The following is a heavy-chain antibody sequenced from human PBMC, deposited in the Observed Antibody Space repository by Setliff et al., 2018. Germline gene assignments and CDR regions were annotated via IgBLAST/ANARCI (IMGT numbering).Heavy chain of an antibody. CDR1: GYTFTNYG. D-gene: IGHD6-25*01. CDR3: ARAGLAAAGRKGVFEF. CDR2: ISVHSGNT. J-gene: IGHJ4*02. Sequence: ASVKVSCKASGYTFTNYGIAWVRQAPGQGLEWMGWISVHSGNTFYAPKFQGRVTMTRDTSTSTVYMELNSLTSDDTAVYYCARAGLAAAGRKGVFEFWGQGTLVTVSS. V-gene: IGHV1-18*01.